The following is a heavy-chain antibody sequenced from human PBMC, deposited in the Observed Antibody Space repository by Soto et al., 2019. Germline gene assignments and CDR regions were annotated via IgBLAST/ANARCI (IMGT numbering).Heavy chain of an antibody. CDR3: ARAGLTTLELATTY. D-gene: IGHD5-12*01. Sequence: GASVKVSCKASGYTFTGYYIHWVRQAPGQGLEWMGWINPNSGATNYARKFQGWVTMTRDTSISTAYMELSRLTSDDTAVYYCARAGLTTLELATTYWGQGTLVTVSS. J-gene: IGHJ4*02. CDR2: INPNSGAT. V-gene: IGHV1-2*04. CDR1: GYTFTGYY.